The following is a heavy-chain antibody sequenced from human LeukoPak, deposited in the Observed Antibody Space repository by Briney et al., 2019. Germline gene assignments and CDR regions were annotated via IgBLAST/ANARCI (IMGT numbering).Heavy chain of an antibody. CDR2: IHQNGGTE. Sequence: GGSLRLSCAASGFSVRSYWMSWVRQAPGEGLEWVACIHQNGGTEYYVDSVKGRFAISRDNTKNSLYLQMSSLTVEDTAVYYCARDLCSRDAYWGQGTLVTVSS. V-gene: IGHV3-7*03. CDR1: GFSVRSYW. J-gene: IGHJ4*02. CDR3: ARDLCSRDAY. D-gene: IGHD6-13*01.